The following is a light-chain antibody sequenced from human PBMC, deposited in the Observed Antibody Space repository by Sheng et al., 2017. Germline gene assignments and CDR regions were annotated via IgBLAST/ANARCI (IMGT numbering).Light chain of an antibody. CDR3: QQFYSSPPT. CDR1: QSVTSH. Sequence: EIVLTQSPGTLSLSPGERASLSCRASQSVTSHLAWYQQKPGQAPRLLLYGASTRASGIPARFSGSGSGTNFTLTISSLQAEDVAVYYCQQFYSSPPTFGPGTRVEIK. J-gene: IGKJ1*01. CDR2: GAS. V-gene: IGKV3D-15*01.